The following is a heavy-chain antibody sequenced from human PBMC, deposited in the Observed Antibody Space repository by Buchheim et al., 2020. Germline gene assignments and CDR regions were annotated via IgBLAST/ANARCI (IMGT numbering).Heavy chain of an antibody. CDR1: GFTFSSYS. CDR2: ISSSSSYI. CDR3: ASWNDFWSGYFAL. Sequence: EVQLVESGGGLVKPGGSLRLSCAASGFTFSSYSMNWVRQAPGKGLEWVSSISSSSSYIYYADSVKGRFTISRDNAKNSLYLQMNSLRAEDTAVYYCASWNDFWSGYFALWGRGTL. V-gene: IGHV3-21*01. J-gene: IGHJ2*01. D-gene: IGHD3-3*01.